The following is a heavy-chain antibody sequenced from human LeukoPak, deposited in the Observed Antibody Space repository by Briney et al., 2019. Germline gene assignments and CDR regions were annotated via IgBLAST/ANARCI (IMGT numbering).Heavy chain of an antibody. CDR2: ISSSSSYI. D-gene: IGHD3-22*01. Sequence: GGSLRLPCAASGFTFSSYSMNWVRQAPGKGLEWVSSISSSSSYIYYADSVKGRFTISRDNAKNSLYLQMNSLRAEDTAVYYCARFVYGYYYDSSGYPPPAYFDYWGQGTLVTVSS. CDR1: GFTFSSYS. J-gene: IGHJ4*02. V-gene: IGHV3-21*01. CDR3: ARFVYGYYYDSSGYPPPAYFDY.